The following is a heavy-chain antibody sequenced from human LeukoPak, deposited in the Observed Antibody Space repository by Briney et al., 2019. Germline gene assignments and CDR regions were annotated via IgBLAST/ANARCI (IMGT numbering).Heavy chain of an antibody. Sequence: ASVKVSCKASGGTFSSYAISWVRQAPGQGLEWMGGIIPIFGTANYAQKFQGRVTFTADKSTSTPYMELSSLRSEDTAVYYCARASGLRYFDWLDPYYYYGMDVWGQGTTVTVSS. J-gene: IGHJ6*02. V-gene: IGHV1-69*06. CDR2: IIPIFGTA. D-gene: IGHD3-9*01. CDR3: ARASGLRYFDWLDPYYYYGMDV. CDR1: GGTFSSYA.